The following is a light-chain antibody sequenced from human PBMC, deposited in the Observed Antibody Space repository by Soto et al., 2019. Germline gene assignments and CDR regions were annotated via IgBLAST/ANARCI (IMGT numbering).Light chain of an antibody. CDR1: SSNIGSNY. CDR2: RNY. J-gene: IGLJ2*01. Sequence: QAVVTQPPSASGTPGQRVTISCSGSSSNIGSNYVYWYQQLPGTAPKLLIHRNYQRPSGVPDRFSGSKSGTSASLAISGLRSEDEADYYCAAWDDSLRGLVFGGGTKLTVL. V-gene: IGLV1-47*01. CDR3: AAWDDSLRGLV.